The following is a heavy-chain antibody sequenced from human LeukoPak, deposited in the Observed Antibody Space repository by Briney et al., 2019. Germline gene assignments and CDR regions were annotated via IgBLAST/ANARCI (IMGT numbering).Heavy chain of an antibody. V-gene: IGHV3-49*03. Sequence: GRSLRLSCTASGFTFGDYAMSWFRQAPGKGLEWVGFIRSKAYGGTTEYAASVKGRFTISRDDSKSIAYLQMNSLKTEDTAVYYCTRGGGTWLQLWLRITDFDYWGQGTLVTVSS. CDR1: GFTFGDYA. CDR2: IRSKAYGGTT. CDR3: TRGGGTWLQLWLRITDFDY. J-gene: IGHJ4*02. D-gene: IGHD5-18*01.